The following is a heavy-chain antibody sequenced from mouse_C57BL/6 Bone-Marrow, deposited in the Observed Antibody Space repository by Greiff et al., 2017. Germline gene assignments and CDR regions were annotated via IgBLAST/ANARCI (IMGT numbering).Heavy chain of an antibody. D-gene: IGHD2-4*01. V-gene: IGHV5-12*01. CDR3: AREDYPWYFDV. J-gene: IGHJ1*03. CDR2: ISNGGGST. CDR1: GFTFSDYY. Sequence: EVKVEESGGGLVQPGGSLKLSCAASGFTFSDYYMYWVRQTPEKRLEWVAYISNGGGSTYYPDTVKGRFTISRDNAKNTLYLQMSRLKSEDTAMYYCAREDYPWYFDVWGTGTTVTVAS.